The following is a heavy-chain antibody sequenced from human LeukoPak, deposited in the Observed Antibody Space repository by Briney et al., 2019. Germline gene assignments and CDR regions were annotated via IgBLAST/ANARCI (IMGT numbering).Heavy chain of an antibody. CDR3: AKSGYNRFDY. J-gene: IGHJ4*02. V-gene: IGHV3-23*01. CDR1: GFTFSSSA. Sequence: GGALRLSCAASGFTFSSSAMSWGRQAPGKGLGWVSNVSGSGRGENTYYADSVKDRFTISRDNSKNTLILQMNSLRAEDTAVYYCAKSGYNRFDYWGEGILVTVPS. D-gene: IGHD5-24*01. CDR2: VSGSGRGENT.